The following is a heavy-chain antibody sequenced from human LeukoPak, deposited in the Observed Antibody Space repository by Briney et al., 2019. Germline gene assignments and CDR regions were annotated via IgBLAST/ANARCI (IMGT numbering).Heavy chain of an antibody. V-gene: IGHV1-69*04. Sequence: SVKVSCKASGGTFSSYAISWVRQAPGQGLEWMGRIIPILGIANYAQKFQGRVTITADKSTSTAYMELSSLRSEDTAVYYCARDLEGSGSCPPGYWGQGTLVTVSS. CDR1: GGTFSSYA. CDR3: ARDLEGSGSCPPGY. CDR2: IIPILGIA. D-gene: IGHD2-15*01. J-gene: IGHJ4*02.